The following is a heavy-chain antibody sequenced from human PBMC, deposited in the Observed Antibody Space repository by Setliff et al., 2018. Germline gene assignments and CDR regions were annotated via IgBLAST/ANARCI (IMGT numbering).Heavy chain of an antibody. J-gene: IGHJ4*02. Sequence: SETLSLTCAVSGDSISNDYWWSWVRQPPERELEWIGEINQSGTTNYNPPLKGRATISVDNSKNQFSQNLNSVTVADTAVYFCARGVRTGHLDSWGQGTLVTVS. CDR3: ARGVRTGHLDS. D-gene: IGHD1-1*01. CDR1: GDSISNDYW. V-gene: IGHV4-4*02. CDR2: INQSGTT.